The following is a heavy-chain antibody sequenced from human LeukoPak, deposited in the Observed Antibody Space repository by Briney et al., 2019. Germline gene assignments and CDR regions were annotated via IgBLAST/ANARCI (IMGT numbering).Heavy chain of an antibody. J-gene: IGHJ4*02. CDR2: ISYDGSNK. CDR3: AKEHPYGDYGPFDY. D-gene: IGHD4-17*01. CDR1: GFTFSNSG. V-gene: IGHV3-30*18. Sequence: GRSLRLSCAASGFTFSNSGMHWVRQTPGKGLEWVAVISYDGSNKYYADSVKGRFTISRDNSKNTLYLQMNSLRAEDTAVYYCAKEHPYGDYGPFDYWGQGTLVTVSS.